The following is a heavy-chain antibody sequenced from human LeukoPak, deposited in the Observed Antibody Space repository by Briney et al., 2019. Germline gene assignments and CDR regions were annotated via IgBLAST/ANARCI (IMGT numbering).Heavy chain of an antibody. CDR1: GGSFSGYY. D-gene: IGHD6-19*01. CDR3: ARDLSSGWYLGNYYYGMDV. Sequence: PSETLSLTCAVYGGSFSGYYWSWIRQPPGKGLEWIGEINHSGSTNYNPSLKSRVTISVDTSKNQLSLKLSSVTAADTAVYYCARDLSSGWYLGNYYYGMDVWGQGTTVTVSS. V-gene: IGHV4-34*01. CDR2: INHSGST. J-gene: IGHJ6*02.